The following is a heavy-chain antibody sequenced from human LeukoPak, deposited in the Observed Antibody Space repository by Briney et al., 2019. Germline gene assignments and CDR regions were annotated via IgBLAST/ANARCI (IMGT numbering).Heavy chain of an antibody. CDR3: ARRVTTFLS. CDR2: ISSTSTYM. Sequence: PGGSLRLSCSASGFDLSPYTMNWVRQAPGKGLQWVASISSTSTYMYYSASLKGRFTISIDTAKNQLSLQLDCLTAEDTATYYCARRVTTFLSWGQGTLVIV. V-gene: IGHV3-21*01. J-gene: IGHJ4*02. CDR1: GFDLSPYT. D-gene: IGHD4-17*01.